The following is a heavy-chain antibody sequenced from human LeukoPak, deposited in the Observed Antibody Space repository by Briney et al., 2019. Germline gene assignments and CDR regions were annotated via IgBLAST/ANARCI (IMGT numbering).Heavy chain of an antibody. CDR3: ARDPEVVATYYYYGMDV. V-gene: IGHV1-18*04. CDR2: ISAYNGNT. J-gene: IGHJ6*04. CDR1: GYTFTSYG. D-gene: IGHD5-12*01. Sequence: ASVKVSCKASGYTFTSYGISWVRQAPGQGLEWMGWISAYNGNTNYAQKLQGRVTMTTDTSTSTAYMALRSLRSDDTAVYYCARDPEVVATYYYYGMDVWGKGTTVTVSS.